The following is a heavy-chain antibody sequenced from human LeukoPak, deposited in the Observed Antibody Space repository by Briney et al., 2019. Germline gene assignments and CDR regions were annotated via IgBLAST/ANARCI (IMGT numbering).Heavy chain of an antibody. V-gene: IGHV4-39*07. CDR2: IYFSGRT. Sequence: PSETLSLTCNVSGGSICSSSYYWGWIRQPPGKGLEWIGSIYFSGRTYYNMSLKSRVTISIDTSKNQFSLKVNSVTAADTAVYYCARDNPYGSGTDYWGQGTLVTVSS. D-gene: IGHD3-10*01. CDR1: GGSICSSSYY. CDR3: ARDNPYGSGTDY. J-gene: IGHJ4*02.